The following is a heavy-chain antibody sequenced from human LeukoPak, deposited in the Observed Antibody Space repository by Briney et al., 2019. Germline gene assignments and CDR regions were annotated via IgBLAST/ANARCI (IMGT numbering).Heavy chain of an antibody. Sequence: PGGSLRLSCAASGFTFSSYSMNWVRQAPGKGLEWVSYISSSSSTIYYADSVKGRFTISRDNAENSLYLQMNSLRAEDTALYYCARDGDTVLTRGYYYYMDVWGKGTTVTVSS. J-gene: IGHJ6*03. D-gene: IGHD4-23*01. CDR3: ARDGDTVLTRGYYYYMDV. V-gene: IGHV3-48*01. CDR1: GFTFSSYS. CDR2: ISSSSSTI.